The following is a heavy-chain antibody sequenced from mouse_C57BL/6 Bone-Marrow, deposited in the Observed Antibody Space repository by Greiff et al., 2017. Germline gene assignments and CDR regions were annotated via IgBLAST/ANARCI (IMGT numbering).Heavy chain of an antibody. CDR2: IHPYSGST. CDR3: ARNYGNYDLFDY. D-gene: IGHD2-1*01. CDR1: GYTFTSYW. J-gene: IGHJ2*01. Sequence: QVQLQQPGAELVKPGASVKLSCKASGYTFTSYWMHWVKQRPGQGLEWIGMIHPYSGSTNYNEKFKSKATLTVDKSSSTAYMQLSSLTSEDSAVYYCARNYGNYDLFDYWGQGTTLTVSS. V-gene: IGHV1-64*01.